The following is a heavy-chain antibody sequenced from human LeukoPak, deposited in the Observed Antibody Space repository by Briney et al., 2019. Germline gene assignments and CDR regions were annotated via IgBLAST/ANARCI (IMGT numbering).Heavy chain of an antibody. CDR1: GDTFTGTY. CDR3: AGDVRYYFED. D-gene: IGHD1-14*01. CDR2: INPYSGGT. J-gene: IGHJ4*02. V-gene: IGHV1-2*02. Sequence: ASAKVSSKAPGDTFTGTYMLWGRQAPGQGLECVGWINPYSGGTNYAQTFQGSVTMTRDQSISTVYMELSRLKSDDTAVYFCAGDVRYYFEDWGQGTLVTVSS.